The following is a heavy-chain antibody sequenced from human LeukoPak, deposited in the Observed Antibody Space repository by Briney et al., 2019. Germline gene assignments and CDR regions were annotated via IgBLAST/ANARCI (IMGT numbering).Heavy chain of an antibody. Sequence: SETLSLTCTVSGGSISSDYWSWIRQPPGKGLEWIGYIYNSVTTHYSPSLKSRVTMSIDTSKNQFSLNLNSVTAADTAVYYCARAEEKFSTSWHIGPLDYWGQGALVTVSS. CDR3: ARAEEKFSTSWHIGPLDY. CDR2: IYNSVTT. V-gene: IGHV4-59*01. J-gene: IGHJ4*02. CDR1: GGSISSDY. D-gene: IGHD6-13*01.